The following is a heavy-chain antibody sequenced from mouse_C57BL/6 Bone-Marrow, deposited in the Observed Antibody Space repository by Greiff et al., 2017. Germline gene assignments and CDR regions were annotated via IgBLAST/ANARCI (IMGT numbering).Heavy chain of an antibody. CDR1: GFNIKDDY. CDR2: IDPENGAT. CDR3: TTGSVDY. D-gene: IGHD1-1*01. V-gene: IGHV14-4*01. Sequence: EVQLQQSGAELVRPGASVKLSCTASGFNIKDDYMHWVKQRPEQGLEWIGWIDPENGATEYASKFQGKATIPADTSSNTAYLQLSSLTSEDTAVNYCTTGSVDYWGQGTTLTVSS. J-gene: IGHJ2*01.